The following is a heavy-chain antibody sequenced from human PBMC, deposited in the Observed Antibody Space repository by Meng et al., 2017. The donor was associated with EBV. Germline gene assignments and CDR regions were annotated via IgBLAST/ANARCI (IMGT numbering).Heavy chain of an antibody. CDR2: IRSKTDDGPI. D-gene: IGHD3-10*01. Sequence: QLVGSGGGSVNPGGPLRLSRDAFGFTFRNAWINWVRQAPGKVLEWVGRIRSKTDDGPIDYAAPVKGRFSISRDDSKDTLHLQMNSLKTEDTAMYYCTTDEEGSRFWGQGTLVTVSS. J-gene: IGHJ4*02. V-gene: IGHV3-15*07. CDR3: TTDEEGSRF. CDR1: GFTFRNAW.